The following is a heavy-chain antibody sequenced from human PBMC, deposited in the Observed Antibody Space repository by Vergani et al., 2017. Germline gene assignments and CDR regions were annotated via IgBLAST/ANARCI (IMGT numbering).Heavy chain of an antibody. CDR3: ARGETRTDWLDP. D-gene: IGHD3/OR15-3a*01. CDR2: LYGSGNI. CDR1: GVSVSSTAFY. J-gene: IGHJ5*02. V-gene: IGHV4-61*02. Sequence: QVQLQESGPGLVKPSQTLSPTCSVSGVSVSSTAFYWNWIRQPAGKGLEWIGRLYGSGNINYNPSLESLVTISRDTSKNQFSLKVHSVTAADTAVYYCARGETRTDWLDPWGQGTQVIVSS.